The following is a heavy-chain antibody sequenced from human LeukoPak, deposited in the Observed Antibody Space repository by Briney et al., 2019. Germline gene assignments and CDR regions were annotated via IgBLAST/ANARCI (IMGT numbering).Heavy chain of an antibody. D-gene: IGHD3-16*01. CDR1: GGSVSSGSYY. V-gene: IGHV4-39*01. CDR2: VFHNGDP. Sequence: MSSETLSLTCTVSGGSVSSGSYYWSWIRQPPGKGLEWIASVFHNGDPYYTPTLRSRLTISVDSSKNQFSLRLNSVTAADAAVYFCARRGFGYSVDVWGQGTMVTVSS. CDR3: ARRGFGYSVDV. J-gene: IGHJ6*02.